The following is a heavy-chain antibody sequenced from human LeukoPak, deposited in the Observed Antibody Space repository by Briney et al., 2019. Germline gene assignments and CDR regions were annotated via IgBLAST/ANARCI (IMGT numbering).Heavy chain of an antibody. V-gene: IGHV3-33*06. CDR1: GFAFRTFG. D-gene: IGHD3-16*01. CDR2: IWYDGSNK. Sequence: HPGRSLRLSCAASGFAFRTFGMHWVRQAPGKGLEWVAVIWYDGSNKYYADSVKDRFTISRDNSKNTLYLQMNSLRAEDTAVYYCAKDLGGGSPTTPQPHHNWFDPWGQGTLVTVSS. J-gene: IGHJ5*02. CDR3: AKDLGGGSPTTPQPHHNWFDP.